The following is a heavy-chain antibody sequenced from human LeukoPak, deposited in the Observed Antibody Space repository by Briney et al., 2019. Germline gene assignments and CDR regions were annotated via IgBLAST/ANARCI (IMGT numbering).Heavy chain of an antibody. D-gene: IGHD2-15*01. J-gene: IGHJ4*02. V-gene: IGHV3-30*02. CDR3: AKGYLGLCTGGSCFHFDN. CDR1: GFTFSNYG. Sequence: PVGSLRLSCAVSGFTFSNYGMHWVRQTPGKGLEWVAFIRHDGNSKLYADSVKGRFTISRGNSKNALYLQMDSLRHEDTAVYYCAKGYLGLCTGGSCFHFDNWGQGTLVTVSS. CDR2: IRHDGNSK.